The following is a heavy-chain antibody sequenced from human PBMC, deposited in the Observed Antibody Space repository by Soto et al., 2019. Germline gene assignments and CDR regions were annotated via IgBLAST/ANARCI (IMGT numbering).Heavy chain of an antibody. V-gene: IGHV1-18*01. J-gene: IGHJ6*03. D-gene: IGHD3-3*01. CDR1: GYTFTSYG. CDR3: ARDQTQNYDFWSGYLYYYYMDV. CDR2: IGAYIGNT. Sequence: QVQLVQSGAEVKKPGASVKVSCKASGYTFTSYGIGWLRQAPGQGLRWRGGIGAYIGNTNYAQKLQGRVTMTTDTSTSTAYMELRSLRSDDTAVYYCARDQTQNYDFWSGYLYYYYMDVWGKGTTVTVSS.